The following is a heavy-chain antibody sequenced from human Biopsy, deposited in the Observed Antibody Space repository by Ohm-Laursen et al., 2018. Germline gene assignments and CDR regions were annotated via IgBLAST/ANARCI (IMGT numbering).Heavy chain of an antibody. D-gene: IGHD3-3*01. J-gene: IGHJ4*02. CDR3: AKAGPARSGYYTGFVVDGCDS. CDR1: GLTFSTYA. Sequence: SLRLSCAASGLTFSTYAMTWVRQAPGKGLEWVSAISGSGDTTYYADSVKGRFTISRDNSKNTVSLQMNSLRAEDTALYYCAKAGPARSGYYTGFVVDGCDSWGQGTLVTVSS. CDR2: ISGSGDTT. V-gene: IGHV3-23*01.